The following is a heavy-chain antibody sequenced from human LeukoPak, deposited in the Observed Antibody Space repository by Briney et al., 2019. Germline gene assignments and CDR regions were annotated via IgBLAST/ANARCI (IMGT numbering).Heavy chain of an antibody. V-gene: IGHV7-4-1*02. CDR1: GYTFTTYG. J-gene: IGHJ4*02. CDR2: INTDTGNP. D-gene: IGHD2-15*01. CDR3: ARAGTGYCSDSNCSIEH. Sequence: ASVKVSYKASGYTFTTYGMNWVRQVPGQGLEWMGWINTDTGNPTYAQGFTGRFVSSLDTSVSTAYLQISSLQTEDTAVYYCARAGTGYCSDSNCSIEHWGQGTLVTVSS.